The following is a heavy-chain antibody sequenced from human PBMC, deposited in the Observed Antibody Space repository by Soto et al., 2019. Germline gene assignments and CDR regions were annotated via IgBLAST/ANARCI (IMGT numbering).Heavy chain of an antibody. CDR2: INHSGST. CDR3: ARGRRGNYYYYGMDV. D-gene: IGHD3-10*01. CDR1: GGSFSGYY. J-gene: IGHJ6*01. Sequence: SETLSLTCAVYGGSFSGYYWSWIRQPPGKGLEWIGEINHSGSTNYNPSLKSRVTISVDTSKNQFSLKLSSVTAADTAVYYCARGRRGNYYYYGMDVWGQGTTVTVSP. V-gene: IGHV4-34*01.